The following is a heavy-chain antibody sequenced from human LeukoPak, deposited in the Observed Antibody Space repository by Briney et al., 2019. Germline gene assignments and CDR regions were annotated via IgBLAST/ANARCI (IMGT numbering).Heavy chain of an antibody. V-gene: IGHV3-7*01. J-gene: IGHJ4*02. D-gene: IGHD3-22*01. Sequence: GGSLRLSCAASGVTITNYWMSWVRQAPGKGLQWVANIKQDGSEKYYVDPVKGRFTTSRDNTKNSLYLQMNSLRAEDTAVYYCATLGYYFDDTGYSPSFNYWGQGTLVTVSS. CDR2: IKQDGSEK. CDR3: ATLGYYFDDTGYSPSFNY. CDR1: GVTITNYW.